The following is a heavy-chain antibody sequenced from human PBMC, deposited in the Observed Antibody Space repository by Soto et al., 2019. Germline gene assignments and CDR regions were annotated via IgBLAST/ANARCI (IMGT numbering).Heavy chain of an antibody. CDR2: VSGNGGET. CDR3: AKGGHLSFFDD. V-gene: IGHV3-23*01. Sequence: EVQLSESGGGLVQPGGSLRLFCAASGLTFRNNAMTWVRQAPGKGPEWVSTVSGNGGETFYADSVRGRFTISRDNSKDTVSLLMNSLRVEDTAVYYCAKGGHLSFFDDWGQGTLVTVSS. CDR1: GLTFRNNA. J-gene: IGHJ4*02.